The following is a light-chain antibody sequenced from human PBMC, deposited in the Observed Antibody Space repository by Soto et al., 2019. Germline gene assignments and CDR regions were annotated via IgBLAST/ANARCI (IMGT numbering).Light chain of an antibody. V-gene: IGLV2-14*01. CDR1: SSDVGSYNY. CDR2: EVS. CDR3: SSYTSSSTL. Sequence: QSALTQPASVSGSPGQSITISFTGTSSDVGSYNYVSWYQQHPGKAPKLMIYEVSDRPSGISSRFSGSKSGNTASLTISGLQTEDEADYYCSSYTSSSTLFGTGTKLTVL. J-gene: IGLJ1*01.